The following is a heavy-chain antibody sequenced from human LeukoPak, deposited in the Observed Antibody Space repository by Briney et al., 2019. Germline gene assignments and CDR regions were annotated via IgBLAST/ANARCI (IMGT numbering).Heavy chain of an antibody. CDR2: ISGSGGST. CDR3: VKTTAGYSSGRYPGWPVDY. D-gene: IGHD6-19*01. J-gene: IGHJ4*02. V-gene: IGHV3-23*01. CDR1: DFVFSDYY. Sequence: GGSLRLSCAASDFVFSDYYMSWVRQAPGKGLEWVSGISGSGGSTFYADSVKGRFTISRDNSENTVYLQMNSLRADDTAVYYCVKTTAGYSSGRYPGWPVDYWGQGTLVTVSS.